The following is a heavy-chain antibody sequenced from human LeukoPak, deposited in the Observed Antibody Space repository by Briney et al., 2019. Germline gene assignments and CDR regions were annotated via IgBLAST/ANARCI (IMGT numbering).Heavy chain of an antibody. Sequence: GGSLRLSCAASGFTFSNFWMHWVRQAPGEGLVWVALIYGDGSFTRYADSVKGRFTISRDNAKNTVYLQMNSLRVEDTAVYYCARLGARQMLEYWGQGTLVTVSS. CDR1: GFTFSNFW. CDR3: ARLGARQMLEY. J-gene: IGHJ4*02. CDR2: IYGDGSFT. V-gene: IGHV3-74*01. D-gene: IGHD4-17*01.